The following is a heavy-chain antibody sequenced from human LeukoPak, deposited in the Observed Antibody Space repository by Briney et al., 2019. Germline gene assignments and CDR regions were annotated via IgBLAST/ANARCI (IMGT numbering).Heavy chain of an antibody. D-gene: IGHD3-22*01. V-gene: IGHV3-21*01. CDR2: ISSSSSYI. Sequence: GGSLRLSCAPSGFPFSSYSMHWVRQARGKGLEWVSYISSSSSYIHYADSVKGRFTISRDNDKISLYLQMNSLRAEDTVVYFGAELGIAMIGVLWGKGTAVSISS. CDR1: GFPFSSYS. J-gene: IGHJ6*04. CDR3: AELGIAMIGVL.